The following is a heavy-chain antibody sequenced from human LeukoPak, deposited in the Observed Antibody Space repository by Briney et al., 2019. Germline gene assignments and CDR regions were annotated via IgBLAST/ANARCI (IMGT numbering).Heavy chain of an antibody. D-gene: IGHD3-3*01. J-gene: IGHJ4*02. Sequence: GASVKVSCKASGGTFSSYAISWVRQAPGQGLEWMGGIIPIFGTANYAQKFQGRVTITADESTSTAHMELSSLRSEDTAVYYCARGGVFGVVFDYWGQGTLVTVSS. CDR3: ARGGVFGVVFDY. V-gene: IGHV1-69*13. CDR1: GGTFSSYA. CDR2: IIPIFGTA.